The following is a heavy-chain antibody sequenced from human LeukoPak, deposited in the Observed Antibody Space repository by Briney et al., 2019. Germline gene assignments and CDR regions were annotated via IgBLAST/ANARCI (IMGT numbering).Heavy chain of an antibody. V-gene: IGHV1-69*13. CDR3: ARSHVDTAMVHFDY. CDR1: GYTFTSYD. CDR2: IIPIFGTA. D-gene: IGHD5-18*01. J-gene: IGHJ4*02. Sequence: ASVKVSCKASGYTFTSYDINWVRQATGQGLEWMGGIIPIFGTANYAQKFQGRVTITADESTSTAYMELSSLRSEDTAVYYCARSHVDTAMVHFDYWGQGTLVTVSS.